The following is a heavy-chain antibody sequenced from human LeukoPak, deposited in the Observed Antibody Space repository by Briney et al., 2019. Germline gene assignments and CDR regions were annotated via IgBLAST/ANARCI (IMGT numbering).Heavy chain of an antibody. CDR2: INHSGST. CDR3: ARGSNLMVVAANRDFDY. V-gene: IGHV4-34*01. D-gene: IGHD2-15*01. CDR1: GGSFSGYY. J-gene: IGHJ4*02. Sequence: SETLSLTCAVYGGSFSGYYWSWIRQPPGKGLEWIGEINHSGSTNYNPSLKSRVTISVDTSKNQFSLKLSSVTAADTAVYYCARGSNLMVVAANRDFDYWGQGTLVTVSS.